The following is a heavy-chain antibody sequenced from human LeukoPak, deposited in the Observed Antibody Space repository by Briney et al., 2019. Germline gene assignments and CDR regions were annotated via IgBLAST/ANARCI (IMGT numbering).Heavy chain of an antibody. CDR1: GFTFKSYA. D-gene: IGHD4-17*01. Sequence: GGSLRLSCVSSGFTFKSYAMNWVRQAPGKGLEWVSTISGNGRGTYYGDSVTGRFSISRDNSKNTLYLQMSSLRAEDTAVYYCARDGASDAARLMTTVTPFDYWGQGTLVTASS. CDR2: ISGNGRGT. CDR3: ARDGASDAARLMTTVTPFDY. V-gene: IGHV3-23*01. J-gene: IGHJ4*02.